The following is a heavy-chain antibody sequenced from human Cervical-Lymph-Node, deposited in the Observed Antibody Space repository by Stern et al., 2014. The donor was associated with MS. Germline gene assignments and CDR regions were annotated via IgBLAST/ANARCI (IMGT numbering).Heavy chain of an antibody. Sequence: QVQLVQSGADVKKPGSSVKVSCKTSGGTFSSYAINWVRQAPGQGLEWMGGIIRLSGTTHYAQKFQGRVTISAEKSSSTVYMELYSLRSDDTAVYYCARDETGVDFDIWGQGTMVTVSS. D-gene: IGHD7-27*01. CDR1: GGTFSSYA. J-gene: IGHJ3*02. CDR3: ARDETGVDFDI. CDR2: IIRLSGTT. V-gene: IGHV1-69*06.